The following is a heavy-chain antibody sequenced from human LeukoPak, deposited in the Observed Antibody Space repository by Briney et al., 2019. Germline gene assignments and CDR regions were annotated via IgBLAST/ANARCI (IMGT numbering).Heavy chain of an antibody. CDR3: ARHLKRGSYYYYGMDV. Sequence: GSLRLSCAASGFTFSTYAMSWVRQPPGKGLEWIGSIYYSGSTYYNPSLKSRVTISVDTSKNQFSLKLSSVTAADTAVYYCARHLKRGSYYYYGMDVWGQGTTVTVSS. CDR2: IYYSGST. D-gene: IGHD1-26*01. CDR1: GFTFSTYA. J-gene: IGHJ6*02. V-gene: IGHV4-39*01.